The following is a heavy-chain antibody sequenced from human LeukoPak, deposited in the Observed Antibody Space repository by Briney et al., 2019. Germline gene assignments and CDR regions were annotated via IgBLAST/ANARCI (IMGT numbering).Heavy chain of an antibody. CDR2: MNPNSGNT. CDR1: GYTFTSYD. CDR3: ARARGYCSGGSCYYYFDY. Sequence: ASVQVSCKASGYTFTSYDINWVRQATGQGLEWMGWMNPNSGNTGYAQKFQGRVTMTRNTSISTAYMELIRLRSEDTAVYYCARARGYCSGGSCYYYFDYWGQGTLVTVSS. D-gene: IGHD2-15*01. V-gene: IGHV1-8*01. J-gene: IGHJ4*02.